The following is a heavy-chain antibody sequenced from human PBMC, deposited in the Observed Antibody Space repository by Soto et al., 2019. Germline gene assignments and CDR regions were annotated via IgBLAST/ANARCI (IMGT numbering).Heavy chain of an antibody. V-gene: IGHV1-18*01. Sequence: QVQLVQSGAEVKKPGASVKVSCKASGYTFTSYGISWVRQAPGQGLEWMGWISAYNGNTNYAQKLQGRVTMTKDTSTSTAYMALRSLRSDDTAVYYCARDRGVRDFWRGYYGSEGLGYWGQGTLVTVSS. CDR1: GYTFTSYG. J-gene: IGHJ4*02. CDR3: ARDRGVRDFWRGYYGSEGLGY. D-gene: IGHD3-3*01. CDR2: ISAYNGNT.